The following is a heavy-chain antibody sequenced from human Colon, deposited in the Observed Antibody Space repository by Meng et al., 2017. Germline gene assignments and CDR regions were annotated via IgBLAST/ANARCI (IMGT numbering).Heavy chain of an antibody. Sequence: LVGWWGGVVRAGRSVRLQGLGFRFTYRSYGMHWIRPGPREGVEWVAVIWYDESNQYYADPVQSRFTISRDNSKNTLYLQMNSLRAEDTALYYCAKDFQGVVADAFDIWGQGTMVTVSS. CDR2: IWYDESNQ. CDR3: AKDFQGVVADAFDI. D-gene: IGHD3-22*01. CDR1: RFTYRSYG. V-gene: IGHV3-33*06. J-gene: IGHJ3*02.